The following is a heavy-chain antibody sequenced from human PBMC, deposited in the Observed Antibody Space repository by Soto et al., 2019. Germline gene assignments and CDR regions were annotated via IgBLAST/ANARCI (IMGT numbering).Heavy chain of an antibody. CDR3: ARDLADSRVRHIGYCSSTSCYATCFDP. V-gene: IGHV1-3*01. D-gene: IGHD2-2*01. CDR2: INAGNGNT. J-gene: IGHJ5*02. Sequence: ASVKVSCKASGYTFTSYAMHWVRQAPGQKLEWMGWINAGNGNTKYSQKFQGRVTITRDTSASTAYMELSSLGSEDTAVYYCARDLADSRVRHIGYCSSTSCYATCFDPWGQGTLVTVSS. CDR1: GYTFTSYA.